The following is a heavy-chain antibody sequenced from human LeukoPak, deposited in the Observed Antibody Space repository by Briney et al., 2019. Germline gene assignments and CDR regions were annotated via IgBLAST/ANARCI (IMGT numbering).Heavy chain of an antibody. J-gene: IGHJ6*02. CDR2: INAGNGDT. Sequence: ASVKVSCKGSGYTFSSYAMHWVRQAPGQRLEWMGWINAGNGDTKYSQKFQGRVTITRDTSATTAYVELSSLRSEDTAVYYCARGTGCTGGSCSYYGMDVWGQGTTVTVSS. V-gene: IGHV1-3*01. CDR1: GYTFSSYA. CDR3: ARGTGCTGGSCSYYGMDV. D-gene: IGHD2-15*01.